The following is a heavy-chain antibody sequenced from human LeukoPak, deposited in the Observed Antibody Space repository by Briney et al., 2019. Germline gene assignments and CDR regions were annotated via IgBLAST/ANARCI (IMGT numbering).Heavy chain of an antibody. CDR3: ARGRYYYGSGSYSDY. CDR1: GGSFSGYY. J-gene: IGHJ4*02. CDR2: INHSGST. D-gene: IGHD3-10*01. Sequence: SETLSLTCAVDGGSFSGYYWSWIRHPPGKGLEWIGEINHSGSTNYNPSLKSRVTISVDTSKNQFSLKLSSVTAADTAVYYCARGRYYYGSGSYSDYWGQGTLVTVSS. V-gene: IGHV4-34*01.